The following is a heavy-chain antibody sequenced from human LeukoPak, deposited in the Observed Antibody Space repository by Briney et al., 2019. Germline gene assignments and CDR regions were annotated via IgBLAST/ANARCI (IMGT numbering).Heavy chain of an antibody. J-gene: IGHJ3*02. CDR1: GYTFTSYA. CDR2: INAGNGNT. Sequence: ASVKVSCKASGYTFTSYAMNWVRQAPGQGLEWMGWINAGNGNTEYSQKIQGRVTITRDTSASTAYMELSSLRSEDTAVYYCARADSSGYPSAFDIWGQGTMVTVSS. CDR3: ARADSSGYPSAFDI. D-gene: IGHD3-22*01. V-gene: IGHV1-3*01.